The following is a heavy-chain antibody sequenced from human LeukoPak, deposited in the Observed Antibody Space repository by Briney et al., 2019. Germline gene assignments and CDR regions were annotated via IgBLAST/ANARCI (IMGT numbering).Heavy chain of an antibody. D-gene: IGHD2-2*01. CDR2: IKQDGSEK. CDR3: ARDRRCSSTSCYYFDY. Sequence: GGSLRLSCAASGFTFSSYWMTWVRQAPGKGLEWVANIKQDGSEKYYVDSVKGRFTISRDNAKNSLYLQMNGLRAEDTAVYYCARDRRCSSTSCYYFDYWGQGTLVTVSS. CDR1: GFTFSSYW. V-gene: IGHV3-7*04. J-gene: IGHJ4*02.